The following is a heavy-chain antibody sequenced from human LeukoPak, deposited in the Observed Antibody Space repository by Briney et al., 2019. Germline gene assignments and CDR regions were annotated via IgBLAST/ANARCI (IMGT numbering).Heavy chain of an antibody. CDR2: ISYTGST. D-gene: IGHD3-10*01. J-gene: IGHJ5*02. V-gene: IGHV4-59*01. CDR1: GGSISLYF. Sequence: PSETLSLTCTVSGGSISLYFWSWFRQPPGKGLEWIGYISYTGSTIYSPSLKSRVTISVDTSKNQFSLQLTSVTAADTAVYYCARDDYRGVTNFDPWGQGTLVTVSS. CDR3: ARDDYRGVTNFDP.